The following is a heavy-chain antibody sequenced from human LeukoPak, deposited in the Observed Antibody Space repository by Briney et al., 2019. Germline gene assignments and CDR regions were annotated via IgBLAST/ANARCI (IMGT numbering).Heavy chain of an antibody. D-gene: IGHD6-13*01. J-gene: IGHJ4*02. CDR3: ATDRSSNWYRLYY. CDR2: IKRKNDGGTT. V-gene: IGHV3-15*01. Sequence: GGSLRLSCAASGFTFSNAWMSWVRQAPGKGLEWVGRIKRKNDGGTTDYAAPVKGRFTISRDDSKNTVYLQMDSLKTEDTAVYYCATDRSSNWYRLYYWGQGTPVTVSS. CDR1: GFTFSNAW.